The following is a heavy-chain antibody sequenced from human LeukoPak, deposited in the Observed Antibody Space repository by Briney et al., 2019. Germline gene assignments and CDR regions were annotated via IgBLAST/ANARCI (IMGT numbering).Heavy chain of an antibody. V-gene: IGHV1-18*01. CDR2: ISAYNGNT. CDR3: ATGGWELLIGGHDAFDI. Sequence: GASVKVSCKASGYTFTSYGISWVRQAPGQGLEWMGWISAYNGNTNYAQKLQGRVTMTTDTSTSTAYMELRSLRSDDTAVYYCATGGWELLIGGHDAFDIWGQGTMVTVSS. J-gene: IGHJ3*02. CDR1: GYTFTSYG. D-gene: IGHD1-26*01.